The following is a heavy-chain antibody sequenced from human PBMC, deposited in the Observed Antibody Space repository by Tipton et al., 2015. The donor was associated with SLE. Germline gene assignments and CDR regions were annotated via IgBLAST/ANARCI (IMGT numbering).Heavy chain of an antibody. CDR2: IYYSGST. CDR3: ARHRGTPRRAFDI. J-gene: IGHJ3*02. Sequence: TLSLTCTVSGGSISSGSYYWSWIRQPAGKGLEWIGHIYYSGSTYYNPSLKSRVTISVDTSKNQFSLKLSSVTAADTAVYYCARHRGTPRRAFDIWGQGTMVTVSS. CDR1: GGSISSGSYY. D-gene: IGHD1-14*01. V-gene: IGHV4-61*09.